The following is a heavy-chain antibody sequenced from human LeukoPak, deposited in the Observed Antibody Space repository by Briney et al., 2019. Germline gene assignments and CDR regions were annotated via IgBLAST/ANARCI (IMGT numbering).Heavy chain of an antibody. V-gene: IGHV3-7*03. CDR1: GFTFSRYW. CDR2: IKEDGSEK. Sequence: GGSLRLSCVASGFTFSRYWMTWVRQAPGKGLELVANIKEDGSEKYYADSVKGRFTISRDNSKNTLYLQMNSLRAEDTAVYYCAKALISVRSFDYWGQGTLVTVSS. CDR3: AKALISVRSFDY. D-gene: IGHD4-17*01. J-gene: IGHJ4*02.